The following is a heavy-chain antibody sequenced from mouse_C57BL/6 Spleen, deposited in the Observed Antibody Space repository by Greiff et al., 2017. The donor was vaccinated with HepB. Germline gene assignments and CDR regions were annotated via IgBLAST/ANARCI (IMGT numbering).Heavy chain of an antibody. V-gene: IGHV1-54*01. D-gene: IGHD3-2*02. CDR3: ARRDSSGYDFDY. CDR1: GYAFTNYL. J-gene: IGHJ2*01. CDR2: INPGSGGT. Sequence: QVQLQQSGAELVRPGTSVKVSCKASGYAFTNYLIEWVKQRPGQGLEWIGVINPGSGGTNYNEKFKGKATLTADKSSSTAYMQLSSLTSEDSAVYFCARRDSSGYDFDYWGQGTTLTVSS.